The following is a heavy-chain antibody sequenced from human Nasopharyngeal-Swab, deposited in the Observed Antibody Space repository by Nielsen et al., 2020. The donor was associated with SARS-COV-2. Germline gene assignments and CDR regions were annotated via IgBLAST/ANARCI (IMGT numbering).Heavy chain of an antibody. Sequence: SETLSLTCTVSGGSVSSGSYYWSWIRQPPGKGLEWIGYIYYSGSTNYNPSVKSRVTISVDTSKNQFSLKLSSVTAADTAVYYCARIAAAGTVRRRNADYWGQGTLVTVSS. CDR2: IYYSGST. D-gene: IGHD6-13*01. J-gene: IGHJ4*02. CDR1: GGSVSSGSYY. CDR3: ARIAAAGTVRRRNADY. V-gene: IGHV4-61*01.